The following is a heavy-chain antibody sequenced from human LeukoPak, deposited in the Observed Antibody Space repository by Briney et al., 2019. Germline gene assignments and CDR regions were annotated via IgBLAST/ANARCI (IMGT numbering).Heavy chain of an antibody. Sequence: PGGSLRLSCAASGFTFSDYWMHWVRQVPGEGLVWVSRISGDGTKTAYAGSVKGRFTISRDNARNTLYLQMNSLRAEDTAVYYCVSFYETYWGRGTLVTVSS. J-gene: IGHJ4*02. D-gene: IGHD2/OR15-2a*01. CDR1: GFTFSDYW. CDR3: VSFYETY. CDR2: ISGDGTKT. V-gene: IGHV3-74*01.